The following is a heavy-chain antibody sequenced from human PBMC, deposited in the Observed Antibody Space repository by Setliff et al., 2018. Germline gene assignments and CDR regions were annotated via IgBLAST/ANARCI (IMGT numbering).Heavy chain of an antibody. CDR2: IYYSGRT. CDR3: ARGKVLYDYVWGSYRYEDYYYGMDV. V-gene: IGHV4-4*02. D-gene: IGHD3-16*02. CDR1: GGSISSSNW. Sequence: PSETLSLTCAVSGGSISSSNWWSWVRQPPGKGLEWIGNIYYSGRTYNSPSLKSRGTMSVDTSKSQFSLKLSSVTAADTAVYYCARGKVLYDYVWGSYRYEDYYYGMDVWGQGTTVTVSS. J-gene: IGHJ6*02.